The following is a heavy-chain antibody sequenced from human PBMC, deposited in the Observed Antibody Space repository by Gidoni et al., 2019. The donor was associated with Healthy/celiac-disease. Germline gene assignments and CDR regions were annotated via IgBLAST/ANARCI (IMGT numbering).Heavy chain of an antibody. J-gene: IGHJ4*02. CDR3: ARDLPWSYDILTGYFDY. Sequence: EVQLVESGGGLVQPGGSLRLSCAASGFTFSSYSMNWVRQAPGKGLEWVSYISSSSSTIYYADSVKGRFTISRDNAKNSLYLQMNSLRAEDTAVYYCARDLPWSYDILTGYFDYWGQGTLVTVSS. CDR2: ISSSSSTI. CDR1: GFTFSSYS. V-gene: IGHV3-48*01. D-gene: IGHD3-9*01.